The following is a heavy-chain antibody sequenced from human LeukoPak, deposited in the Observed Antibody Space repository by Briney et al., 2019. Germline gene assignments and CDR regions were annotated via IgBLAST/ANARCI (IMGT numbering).Heavy chain of an antibody. J-gene: IGHJ4*02. V-gene: IGHV4-59*01. CDR1: GASISSDH. CDR3: TRGYCEAFDY. Sequence: AETLSLTCAVSGASISSDHLNWIRQLPGKGLQWIGNVDYNGATNYNPSLQSRITISLDTSNNQFSFTLTSVTAADTALYFCTRGYCEAFDYWGQGRLVTVSS. CDR2: VDYNGAT. D-gene: IGHD2-21*01.